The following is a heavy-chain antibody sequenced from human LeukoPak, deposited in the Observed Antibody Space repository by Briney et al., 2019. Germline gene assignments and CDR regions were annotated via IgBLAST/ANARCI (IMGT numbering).Heavy chain of an antibody. CDR1: GYTFTGYQ. D-gene: IGHD3-10*01. V-gene: IGHV1-2*02. CDR3: ARDYYGSGSYSTDY. J-gene: IGHJ4*02. Sequence: ASVKASCKASGYTFTGYQVHWVRQAPGQGLEWMGWISPNSGGTNYAQKFQGRVTMTRDTSISTAYMDLSRLRSDDTAVYYCARDYYGSGSYSTDYWGQGTLVTVSS. CDR2: ISPNSGGT.